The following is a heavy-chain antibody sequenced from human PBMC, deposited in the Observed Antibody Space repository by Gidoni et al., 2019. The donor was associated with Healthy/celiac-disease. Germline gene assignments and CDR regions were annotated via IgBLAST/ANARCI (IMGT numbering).Heavy chain of an antibody. CDR1: GFTFSSYA. V-gene: IGHV3-23*01. J-gene: IGHJ4*02. CDR3: AKGGWLRADIDY. Sequence: EVQLLESGGGLVQPGGSLRLSCAASGFTFSSYAMSWVRQAPGKRLEWVSAIIGSGGSTYYADSVKGRFTISRDNSKNTLYLQMNSLRAEDTAVYYCAKGGWLRADIDYWGQGTLVTVSS. CDR2: IIGSGGST. D-gene: IGHD5-12*01.